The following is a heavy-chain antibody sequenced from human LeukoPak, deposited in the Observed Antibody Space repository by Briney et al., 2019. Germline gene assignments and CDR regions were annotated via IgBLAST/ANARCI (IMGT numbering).Heavy chain of an antibody. CDR1: GLAFADYS. CDR2: IRSRAYGGTT. CDR3: ALTYYYGSGSYN. J-gene: IGHJ4*02. D-gene: IGHD3-10*01. Sequence: GGSLRLSCTASGLAFADYSISWFRQAPGKGPEWVAFIRSRAYGGTTEYAASVEGRFTSSRDDSRHIAYLQMNSLKTEDTAVYFCALTYYYGSGSYNWGLGTLVTVSS. V-gene: IGHV3-49*03.